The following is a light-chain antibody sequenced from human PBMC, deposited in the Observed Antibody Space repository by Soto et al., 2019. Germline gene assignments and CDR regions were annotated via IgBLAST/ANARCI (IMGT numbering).Light chain of an antibody. CDR1: QSISSW. CDR3: QQYKSNSPRT. Sequence: DIQMTQSPSTLSASVGDRVTITCRASQSISSWLAWYQQKPGKAPKLLIYDASSLESGVPSRFSGSGSGTDFTLTISSLQPDDFAIYYCQQYKSNSPRTFGQGTKVDNK. CDR2: DAS. V-gene: IGKV1-5*01. J-gene: IGKJ1*01.